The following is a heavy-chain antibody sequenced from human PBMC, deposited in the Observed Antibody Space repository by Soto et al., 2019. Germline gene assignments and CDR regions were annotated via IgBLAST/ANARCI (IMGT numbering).Heavy chain of an antibody. Sequence: SETLSLTCTVSGGSISSYYWSWIRQPPGKGLEWIGYIYYSGSTNYNPSLKSRVTISVDTSKNQFSLKLSSVTAADTAAYYCARDGGYYYDSSGYTAFDIWGQGTMVTVSS. J-gene: IGHJ3*02. CDR3: ARDGGYYYDSSGYTAFDI. V-gene: IGHV4-59*01. D-gene: IGHD3-22*01. CDR1: GGSISSYY. CDR2: IYYSGST.